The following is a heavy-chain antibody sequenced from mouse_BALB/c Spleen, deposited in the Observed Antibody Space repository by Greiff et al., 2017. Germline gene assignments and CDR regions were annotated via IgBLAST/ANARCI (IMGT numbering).Heavy chain of an antibody. CDR2: INPSTGYT. V-gene: IGHV1-7*01. CDR3: AREATGTWGY. J-gene: IGHJ2*01. D-gene: IGHD4-1*01. Sequence: QVQLQQSGAELAKPGASVKMSCKASGYTFTSYWMHWVKQRPGQGLEWIGYINPSTGYTEYNQKFKDKATLTADKSSSTAYMQLSSLTSEDSAVYYCAREATGTWGYWGQGTTLTVSS. CDR1: GYTFTSYW.